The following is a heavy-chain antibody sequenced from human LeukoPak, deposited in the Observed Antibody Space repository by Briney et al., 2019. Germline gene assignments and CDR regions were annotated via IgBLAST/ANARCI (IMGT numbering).Heavy chain of an antibody. Sequence: HPGTSLTLSCAPSGLTFSIYGMRWARHAPGKGLGWVAVIGYDGSNKYYADCVKGRLTISRDHSKHTLYLQINSVRAEHTAVYYCSRGAVVVVPAPLGYWGQGTVVTVSS. D-gene: IGHD2-2*01. V-gene: IGHV3-33*01. CDR3: SRGAVVVVPAPLGY. CDR1: GLTFSIYG. J-gene: IGHJ4*02. CDR2: IGYDGSNK.